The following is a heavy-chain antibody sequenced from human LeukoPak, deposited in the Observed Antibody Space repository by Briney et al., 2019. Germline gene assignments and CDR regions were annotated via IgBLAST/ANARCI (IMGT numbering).Heavy chain of an antibody. D-gene: IGHD3-16*01. CDR1: GFNFRIYG. CDR2: VRYDGIQK. CDR3: ASDYITPGFHY. V-gene: IGHV3-30*02. Sequence: GGSLRLSCAASGFNFRIYGMNWVRQAPGKGLEWVAFVRYDGIQKYHADSVKGRFTISRDNSRNTVYLQMNSLTPEDTAVYYCASDYITPGFHYWGQGTLVTVSS. J-gene: IGHJ4*02.